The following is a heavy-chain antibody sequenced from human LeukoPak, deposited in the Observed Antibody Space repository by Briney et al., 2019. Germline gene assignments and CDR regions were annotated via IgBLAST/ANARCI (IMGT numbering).Heavy chain of an antibody. CDR3: ARDDNCSGGSCYSY. J-gene: IGHJ4*02. CDR2: IYYSGST. V-gene: IGHV4-31*03. D-gene: IGHD2-15*01. Sequence: SETLSLTCTVSGGSISSGGYYWSWIRQHPGKGLEWIGYIYYSGSTYYNPSLKSRVTISVDTSKNQFSLKLSSVTAADTAVYYCARDDNCSGGSCYSYWGQGTLVTVSS. CDR1: GGSISSGGYY.